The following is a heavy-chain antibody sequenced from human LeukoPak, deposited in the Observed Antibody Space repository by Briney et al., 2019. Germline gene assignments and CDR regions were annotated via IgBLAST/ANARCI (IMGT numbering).Heavy chain of an antibody. CDR1: GFTFSDYY. Sequence: PGGSLRLSCAVSGFTFSDYYMSWIRQAPGKGLEWVSYISSSGGTIYYADSVKSRFTISRDNSKNTLYLQMNSLRAEDTAVYYCAKDRPESDAFDIWGQGTMVTVSS. CDR3: AKDRPESDAFDI. V-gene: IGHV3-11*04. CDR2: ISSSGGTI. J-gene: IGHJ3*02.